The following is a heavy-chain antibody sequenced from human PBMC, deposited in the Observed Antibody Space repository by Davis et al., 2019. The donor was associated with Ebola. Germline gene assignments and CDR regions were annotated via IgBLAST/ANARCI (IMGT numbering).Heavy chain of an antibody. V-gene: IGHV4-30-2*01. CDR3: ARVQGMATIRD. CDR2: IYHSGST. D-gene: IGHD5-24*01. J-gene: IGHJ4*02. Sequence: PSETLSLTCAVSGGSISSGGYSWSWIRQPPGKGLEWIGYIYHSGSTYYNPSLKSRVTISVDRSKNQFSLKLSSVTAADTAVYYCARVQGMATIRDWGQGTLVTVSS. CDR1: GGSISSGGYS.